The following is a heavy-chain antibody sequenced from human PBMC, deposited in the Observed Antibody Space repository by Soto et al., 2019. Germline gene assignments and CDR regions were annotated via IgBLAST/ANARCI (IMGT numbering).Heavy chain of an antibody. Sequence: QVQLVESGGGVVQPGRSLRLSCAASGFTFSSYDMHWVRQAPGKGLEWVTVISYDGSNKYYADSVKGRFTISRDNSKNTLYLQMNSLRAEDTAVYYCAKEPIQFGESYCFDYWGQGTLVTVSS. D-gene: IGHD3-10*01. CDR3: AKEPIQFGESYCFDY. J-gene: IGHJ4*02. CDR1: GFTFSSYD. CDR2: ISYDGSNK. V-gene: IGHV3-30*18.